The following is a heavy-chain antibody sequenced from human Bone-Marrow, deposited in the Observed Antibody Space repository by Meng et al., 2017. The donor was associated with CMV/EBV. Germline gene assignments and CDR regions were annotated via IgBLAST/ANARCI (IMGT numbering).Heavy chain of an antibody. V-gene: IGHV3-7*01. D-gene: IGHD1-14*01. Sequence: GGSLRLSCAASGFTFSSYWMSWVRQAPGKGLEWVANIKQDGSEKYYVDSVKGRFTISRDNAKNSLYLQMNSLRAEDTAVYYCARAPPGIWSARFDYWGQGTLVTVSS. CDR3: ARAPPGIWSARFDY. CDR2: IKQDGSEK. J-gene: IGHJ4*02. CDR1: GFTFSSYW.